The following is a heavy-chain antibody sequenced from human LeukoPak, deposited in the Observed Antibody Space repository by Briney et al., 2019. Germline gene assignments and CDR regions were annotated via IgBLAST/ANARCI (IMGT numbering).Heavy chain of an antibody. CDR3: ARGRSGYSYGYGHPRFDY. V-gene: IGHV4-34*01. D-gene: IGHD5-18*01. J-gene: IGHJ4*02. CDR1: GGSFSGYY. CDR2: INHSGST. Sequence: SETLSLTCAVYGGSFSGYYWSWIRQPPGKGLEWIGEINHSGSTNYNPSLKGRVTISVDTSKNQFSLKLSSVTAADTAVYYCARGRSGYSYGYGHPRFDYWGQGTLVTVSS.